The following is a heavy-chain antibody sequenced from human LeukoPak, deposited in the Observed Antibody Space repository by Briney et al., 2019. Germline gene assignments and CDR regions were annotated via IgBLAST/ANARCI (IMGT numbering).Heavy chain of an antibody. CDR3: ANTPSWGTDDSITGTEPDAFDI. V-gene: IGHV3-30*02. Sequence: PGGSLRLSCAASGFTFSSYGMHWVRQAPGKGLEWVAFIRYDGSNKYYADSVKGRFTISRDNSKNTLYLQMNSLRAEDTAVYYCANTPSWGTDDSITGTEPDAFDIWGQGTMVTVSS. J-gene: IGHJ3*02. D-gene: IGHD1-7*01. CDR2: IRYDGSNK. CDR1: GFTFSSYG.